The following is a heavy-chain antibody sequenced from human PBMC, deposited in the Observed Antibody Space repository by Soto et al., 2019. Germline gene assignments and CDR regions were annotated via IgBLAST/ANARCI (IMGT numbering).Heavy chain of an antibody. D-gene: IGHD3-16*02. CDR1: GFTFSSYA. CDR3: AKSRVFIGAIVTLLDS. V-gene: IGHV3-23*01. Sequence: EVQLLESGVGLVQPGGSLTLSCATSGFTFSSYAMVWVRQAAEKGLEWVSSISNNGDTAYYADSVKGRFTTSRGNSENTLYLQMNGLRADDTALYFCAKSRVFIGAIVTLLDSWGQGTQVTVSS. J-gene: IGHJ4*02. CDR2: ISNNGDTA.